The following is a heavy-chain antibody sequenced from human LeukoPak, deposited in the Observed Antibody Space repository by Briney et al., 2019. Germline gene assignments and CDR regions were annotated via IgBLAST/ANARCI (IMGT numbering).Heavy chain of an antibody. CDR2: IYSGGST. CDR3: ARGLGYCTSTTCLLPFDY. Sequence: GGSLRLSCAASGFTVSTYYMTWVRQAPGKGLDCVSVIYSGGSTYYADSVKGRFTVSRDNSKNTLYLQMNSLRAEDTAMYYCARGLGYCTSTTCLLPFDYWGQGTLVTVSS. D-gene: IGHD2-2*01. V-gene: IGHV3-53*01. J-gene: IGHJ4*02. CDR1: GFTVSTYY.